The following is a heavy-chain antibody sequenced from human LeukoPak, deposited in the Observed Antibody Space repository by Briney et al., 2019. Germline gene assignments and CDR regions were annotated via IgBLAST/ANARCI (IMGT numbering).Heavy chain of an antibody. V-gene: IGHV3-74*01. J-gene: IGHJ4*02. Sequence: GGSLRLSCAASGFTFNIYWMHWVRQAPGKGQVWVSLISSDGSITSYADSVKGRFTISRDNAKNTVYLQMNSLRVEDTAVYYCARRVGSSESSYYFDYWGQGTLVTVSS. CDR1: GFTFNIYW. CDR3: ARRVGSSESSYYFDY. CDR2: ISSDGSIT. D-gene: IGHD3-22*01.